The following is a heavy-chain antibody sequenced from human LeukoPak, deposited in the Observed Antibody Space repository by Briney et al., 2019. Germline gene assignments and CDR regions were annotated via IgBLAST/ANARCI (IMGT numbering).Heavy chain of an antibody. Sequence: GESLKISCKGSGYSFTSYWIGWVRQMPGKGRDGLGIIYPGDSDTRYSPSFEGQVTISADKSISTAYLQWSSLKASDTAMYYCARHGTSATGPDYWGQGTLVTVSS. D-gene: IGHD6-13*01. V-gene: IGHV5-51*01. CDR3: ARHGTSATGPDY. CDR1: GYSFTSYW. J-gene: IGHJ4*02. CDR2: IYPGDSDT.